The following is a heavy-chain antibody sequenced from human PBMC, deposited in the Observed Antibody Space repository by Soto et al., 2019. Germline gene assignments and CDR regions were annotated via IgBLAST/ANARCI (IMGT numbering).Heavy chain of an antibody. CDR2: IIPIFGTA. CDR3: ARGNHRWLQLWYFDL. D-gene: IGHD5-12*01. V-gene: IGHV1-69*12. CDR1: GGTFSSYT. J-gene: IGHJ2*01. Sequence: QVHLVQSGAEVKKPGSSVTVSCKASGGTFSSYTISWVRQAPGQGLEWMGGIIPIFGTANYAQKFQGRVTITADEYSSTAYMELSSLRSEDTAVYYCARGNHRWLQLWYFDLWGRGTLVTFSS.